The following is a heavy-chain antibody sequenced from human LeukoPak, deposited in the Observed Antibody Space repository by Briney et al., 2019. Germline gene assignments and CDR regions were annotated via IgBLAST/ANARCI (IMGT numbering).Heavy chain of an antibody. CDR2: IYYSGRT. Sequence: SETLSLTCTVSGGSISSYYWSWIRQPPGKGLEWIGYIYYSGRTNYNPSLESRVAISVDTSKNQFSLKLSSVTAADTAVYYCAGGDTMRRGVVEEIDPWGQGTLVTVSS. J-gene: IGHJ5*02. D-gene: IGHD3-10*01. CDR1: GGSISSYY. CDR3: AGGDTMRRGVVEEIDP. V-gene: IGHV4-59*01.